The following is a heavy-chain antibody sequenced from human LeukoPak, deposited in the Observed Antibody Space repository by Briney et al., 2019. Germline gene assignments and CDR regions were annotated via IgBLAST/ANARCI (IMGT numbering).Heavy chain of an antibody. CDR2: INPNSGGT. Sequence: ASVKVSRKASGYTFTGYYMHWVRQAPGQGLEWMGWINPNSGGTNYAQKFQGRVTMTRDTSISTAYMELSRLRSDDTAVYYCARSIAARPNWFDPWGQGTLVTVSS. D-gene: IGHD6-6*01. CDR1: GYTFTGYY. CDR3: ARSIAARPNWFDP. J-gene: IGHJ5*02. V-gene: IGHV1-2*02.